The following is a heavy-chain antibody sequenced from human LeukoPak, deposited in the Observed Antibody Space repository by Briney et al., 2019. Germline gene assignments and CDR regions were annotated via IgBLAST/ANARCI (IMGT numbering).Heavy chain of an antibody. V-gene: IGHV3-7*01. J-gene: IGHJ3*02. CDR1: GFTFSSYW. Sequence: GGSLRLSCAASGFTFSSYWMSWVRQAPGQGLEWVANLKQDGSEKHYVDSVKGRFTISRDNAKNSLYLQMNSLRAEDTAVYYCARGLAAAGTGAFDIWGQGTMVTVSS. CDR3: ARGLAAAGTGAFDI. CDR2: LKQDGSEK. D-gene: IGHD6-13*01.